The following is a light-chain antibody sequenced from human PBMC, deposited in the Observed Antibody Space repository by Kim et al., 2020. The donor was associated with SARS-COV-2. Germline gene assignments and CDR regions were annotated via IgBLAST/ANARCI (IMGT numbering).Light chain of an antibody. CDR3: AAWDDSLSARL. V-gene: IGLV1-47*02. CDR1: DANSANTF. Sequence: GTTVPSASAGGDANSANTFVDWYHQLPGAAPILLIYGNTQRPSGVPDRFSGSKSGTSASLAISGLRPEDEADYYCAAWDDSLSARLFGGGTQLTVL. CDR2: GNT. J-gene: IGLJ2*01.